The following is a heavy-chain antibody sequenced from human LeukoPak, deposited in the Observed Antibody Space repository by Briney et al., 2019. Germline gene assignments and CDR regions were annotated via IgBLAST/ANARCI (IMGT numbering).Heavy chain of an antibody. D-gene: IGHD5-24*01. CDR3: AKVTTRDGYKFDY. J-gene: IGHJ4*02. Sequence: GGSLRLSCAASGFTFSSYWMSWVRQAPGKGLEWVSAISGSGGSTYYADSVKGRFTISRDNSKNTLYLQMNSLGAEDTAVYYCAKVTTRDGYKFDYWGQGTLVTVSS. V-gene: IGHV3-23*01. CDR1: GFTFSSYW. CDR2: ISGSGGST.